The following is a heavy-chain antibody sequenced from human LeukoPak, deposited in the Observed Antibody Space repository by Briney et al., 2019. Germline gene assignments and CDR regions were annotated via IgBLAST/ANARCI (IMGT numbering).Heavy chain of an antibody. CDR3: ASETVTTSVWFDP. CDR1: GGSISSSSYY. V-gene: IGHV4-39*07. Sequence: SETLSLTCTVSGGSISSSSYYWGWIRQPPGKGLEWIGSIYYSGSTYYNPSLKSRVTISVDTSKNQFSLKLSSVTAADTAVYYCASETVTTSVWFDPWGQGTQVTVSS. D-gene: IGHD4-17*01. J-gene: IGHJ5*02. CDR2: IYYSGST.